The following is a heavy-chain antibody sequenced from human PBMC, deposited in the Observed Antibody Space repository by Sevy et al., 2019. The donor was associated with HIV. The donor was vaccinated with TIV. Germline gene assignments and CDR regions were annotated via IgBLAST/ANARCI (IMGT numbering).Heavy chain of an antibody. D-gene: IGHD6-19*01. CDR3: ARSAVAGIEAWFDP. CDR1: GFKFNSYW. J-gene: IGHJ5*02. Sequence: GGSLRLSCVASGFKFNSYWMLWVRQAPGKGLEWVANINQDATANFYADSVRGRFTISRDNSKNTLDLEMNSLRPEDTAVYYCARSAVAGIEAWFDPWGLGTLVTVSS. V-gene: IGHV3-7*01. CDR2: INQDATAN.